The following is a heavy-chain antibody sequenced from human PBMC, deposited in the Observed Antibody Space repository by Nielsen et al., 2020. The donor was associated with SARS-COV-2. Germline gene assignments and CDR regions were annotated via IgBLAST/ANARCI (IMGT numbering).Heavy chain of an antibody. CDR2: IKPSVGTT. J-gene: IGHJ6*02. V-gene: IGHV3-23*01. CDR1: GFIFSDYA. CDR3: VKWVQLDLGYYYHGMDV. D-gene: IGHD6-6*01. Sequence: GGSLRPSFAPSGFIFSDYAMAWVRQAPGKGLEGFSVIKPSVGTTYYADSVKGRCTISRDNSKNTLYLQMNSLRVEDTAVYYCVKWVQLDLGYYYHGMDVWGQGTTVTVSS.